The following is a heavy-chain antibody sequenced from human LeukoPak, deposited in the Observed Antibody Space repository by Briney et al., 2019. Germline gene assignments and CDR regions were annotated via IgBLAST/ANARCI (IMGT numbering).Heavy chain of an antibody. CDR1: GGSISSGGYS. Sequence: SETLSLTCAVSGGSISSGGYSWSWIRQPPGKGLEWIGEINHSGSTNYNPSLKSRVTISVDTSKNQFSLKLSSVTAADTAVYYCARGSPNWFDPWGQGTLVTVSS. J-gene: IGHJ5*02. V-gene: IGHV4-34*01. CDR3: ARGSPNWFDP. CDR2: INHSGST.